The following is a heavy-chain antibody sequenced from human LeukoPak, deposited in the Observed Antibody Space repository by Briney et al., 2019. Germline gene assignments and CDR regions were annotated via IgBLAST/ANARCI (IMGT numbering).Heavy chain of an antibody. CDR3: ARVKDVNDDITFQH. V-gene: IGHV3-30*02. D-gene: IGHD3-16*01. J-gene: IGHJ1*01. Sequence: GGSLRLPCAASGFSFSGYGMHWVRQAPGKGLEWVAFIRYDESNIYYIDSVKGRFTISRDNAKNSLFLQMNSLRVDDTAVYYCARVKDVNDDITFQHWGQGALVTVSS. CDR2: IRYDESNI. CDR1: GFSFSGYG.